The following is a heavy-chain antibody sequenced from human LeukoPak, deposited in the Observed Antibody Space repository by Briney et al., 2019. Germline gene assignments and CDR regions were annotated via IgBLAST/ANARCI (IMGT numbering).Heavy chain of an antibody. CDR1: GFTFSTYN. V-gene: IGHV3-48*01. D-gene: IGHD1-26*01. Sequence: QPGGSLRLSCAASGFTFSTYNMTWVRQAPGKGLEWVSYISRVSTIYYADSVKGRFTISRDNAKNSVYLQMNSLRAEDTAVYYCVREGRSGSYDDYWGQGTLVTVSS. J-gene: IGHJ4*02. CDR3: VREGRSGSYDDY. CDR2: ISRVSTI.